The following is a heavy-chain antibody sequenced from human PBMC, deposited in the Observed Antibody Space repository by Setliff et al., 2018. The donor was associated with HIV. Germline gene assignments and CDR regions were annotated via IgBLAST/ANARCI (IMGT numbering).Heavy chain of an antibody. V-gene: IGHV1-69*10. CDR3: ARIRGVIADASDI. CDR1: GYTFTGYG. J-gene: IGHJ3*02. Sequence: GASVKVSCKASGYTFTGYGISWVRQAPGQGLEWMGGIIPILGIANYAQKFQGRVTITAIESTTTAYMELTSLRSDDTAVYYCARIRGVIADASDIWGQGTMVTVSS. D-gene: IGHD3-10*01. CDR2: IIPILGIA.